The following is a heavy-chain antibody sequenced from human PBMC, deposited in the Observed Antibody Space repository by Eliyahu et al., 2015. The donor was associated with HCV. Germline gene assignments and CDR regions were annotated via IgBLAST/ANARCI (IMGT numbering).Heavy chain of an antibody. Sequence: QVQLQESGPGLVXPSETLSLTCPVSGGXIPTYXWSWXRPPPGKGLEWIGYIHYSGSTNYNPSLKSRVTISVDTSKNQLSLNLTSVTAADTAMYYCASGGGGIAVTGTGGWFDPWGQGTLVTVSS. CDR1: GGXIPTYX. J-gene: IGHJ5*02. CDR3: ASGGGGIAVTGTGGWFDP. D-gene: IGHD6-19*01. CDR2: IHYSGST. V-gene: IGHV4-59*01.